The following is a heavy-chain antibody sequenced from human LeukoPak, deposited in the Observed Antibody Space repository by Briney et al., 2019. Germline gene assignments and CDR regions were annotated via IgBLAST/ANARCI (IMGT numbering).Heavy chain of an antibody. J-gene: IGHJ4*02. CDR2: ISKDGRTV. Sequence: GGSLRLSCAASGFTFSDYYMSWIRQAPGKGLEWVSFISKDGRTVSYADSVKGQFTISRDNSKNSLYLQMNSLTADDTAVYFCARVRGSYSSDYWGQGTLVIVSS. D-gene: IGHD5-12*01. V-gene: IGHV3-11*01. CDR1: GFTFSDYY. CDR3: ARVRGSYSSDY.